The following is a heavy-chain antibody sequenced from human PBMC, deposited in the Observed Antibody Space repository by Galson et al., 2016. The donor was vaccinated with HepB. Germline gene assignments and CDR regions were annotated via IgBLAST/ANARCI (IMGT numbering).Heavy chain of an antibody. CDR1: GFTFGAYS. CDR3: AKELDCGGWCPFFHS. CDR2: ISGHGDRV. J-gene: IGHJ5*01. D-gene: IGHD2-21*01. V-gene: IGHV3-43*01. Sequence: CAASGFTFGAYSMHWVRQSPEKGLEWVSLISGHGDRVYYTDSVRGRFTISRDNSKNVLYLQMDSLGSEDTALYYCAKELDCGGWCPFFHSWGQGTLVTVSS.